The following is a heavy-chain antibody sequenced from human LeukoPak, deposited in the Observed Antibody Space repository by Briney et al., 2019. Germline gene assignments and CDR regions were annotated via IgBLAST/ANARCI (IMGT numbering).Heavy chain of an antibody. J-gene: IGHJ2*01. D-gene: IGHD6-13*01. V-gene: IGHV4-4*02. Sequence: SGTLSLTCAVSGDSISSSNWWSWVRQPPGKGLEWIGEIYHSGSTSYNPSLKSRVTISVDTSKNQFSLKLSSVTAADTAVYYCARVKTGYSSSWYETGWYFDLWGRGTLVTVSS. CDR3: ARVKTGYSSSWYETGWYFDL. CDR1: GDSISSSNW. CDR2: IYHSGST.